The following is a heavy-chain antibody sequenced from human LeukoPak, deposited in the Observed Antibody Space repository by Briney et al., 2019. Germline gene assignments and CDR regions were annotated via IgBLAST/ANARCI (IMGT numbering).Heavy chain of an antibody. V-gene: IGHV3-7*04. CDR1: GGSFSGYY. CDR2: MRQDGSET. CDR3: GRGLGVVVAAEGNWFDP. J-gene: IGHJ5*02. Sequence: ETLSLTCAVYGGSFSGYYWSWVRQAPGKGLEWVATMRQDGSETYYVDSVKGRFTISRDNAKNSVYLQMNSLRAEDTAVYYCGRGLGVVVAAEGNWFDPWGQGTLVTVSS. D-gene: IGHD2-15*01.